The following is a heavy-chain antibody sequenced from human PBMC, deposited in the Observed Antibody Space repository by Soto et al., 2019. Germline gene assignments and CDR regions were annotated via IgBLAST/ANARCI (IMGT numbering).Heavy chain of an antibody. J-gene: IGHJ6*02. D-gene: IGHD6-19*01. Sequence: GGSLRLSCAASGFTFSSYGMHWVRQAPGKGLEWVAVISYDGSNKYYADTVKGRFTISRDNSKNTLYLQMNSLRAEDTAVYYCAKSALYSSCWYAMAQRNYPRDNYYYYGMDVWGQGTTVTVSS. CDR1: GFTFSSYG. V-gene: IGHV3-30*18. CDR3: AKSALYSSCWYAMAQRNYPRDNYYYYGMDV. CDR2: ISYDGSNK.